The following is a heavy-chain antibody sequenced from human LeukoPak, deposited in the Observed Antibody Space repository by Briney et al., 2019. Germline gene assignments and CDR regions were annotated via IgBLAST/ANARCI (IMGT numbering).Heavy chain of an antibody. CDR3: ARAHLSSSSTDYMDV. CDR1: RFTFSTYW. J-gene: IGHJ6*03. Sequence: GGSLRLSCAASRFTFSTYWMHWVRQAPGKGLEWVSGINWNGGSTGYADSVKGRFTISRDNSKNTLSLQMNSLRPEDTAVYYCARAHLSSSSTDYMDVWGKGTTVTVSS. V-gene: IGHV3-20*04. D-gene: IGHD6-6*01. CDR2: INWNGGST.